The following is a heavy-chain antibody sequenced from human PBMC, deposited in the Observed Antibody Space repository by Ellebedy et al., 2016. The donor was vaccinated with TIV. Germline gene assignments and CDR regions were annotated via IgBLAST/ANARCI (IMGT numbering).Heavy chain of an antibody. CDR2: LSGSGGST. V-gene: IGHV3-23*01. J-gene: IGHJ6*02. Sequence: PGGSLRLSCAASGFTFSSYSMGWVRQAPGKGLEWVSSLSGSGGSTYYADSVKGRFTISRDNSNNTLYLQMNSLRAEETAVYYCAKRVTMVRGVITYYHYAMDVWGQGTTVTVSS. CDR1: GFTFSSYS. CDR3: AKRVTMVRGVITYYHYAMDV. D-gene: IGHD3-10*01.